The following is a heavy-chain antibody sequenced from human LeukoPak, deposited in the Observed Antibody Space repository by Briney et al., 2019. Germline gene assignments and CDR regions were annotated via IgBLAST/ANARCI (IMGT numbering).Heavy chain of an antibody. CDR1: GYTFTSYG. V-gene: IGHV1-18*01. J-gene: IGHJ1*01. D-gene: IGHD6-13*01. CDR2: ISAYNGNT. CDR3: ARDSLPTYSSSWYMPDQH. Sequence: ASVKVSCKASGYTFTSYGISWVRQAPGQGLEWMGWISAYNGNTNYAQKHQGRVTMTTDTSTSTAYMELRSLRSDDTAVYYCARDSLPTYSSSWYMPDQHWGQGTLVTVSS.